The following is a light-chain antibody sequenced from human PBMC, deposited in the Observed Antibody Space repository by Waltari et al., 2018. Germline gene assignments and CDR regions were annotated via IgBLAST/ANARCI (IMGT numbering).Light chain of an antibody. CDR2: DAS. CDR1: QNVGMY. Sequence: VLTQSPATLSLSPGETVTLSCRASQNVGMYLAWYQQKAGRAPRLLIYDASSRATGIPVRFSGSGSGTDFTLTITTLESEDFAVYYCQQRRAFGQGTKLEI. J-gene: IGKJ2*01. V-gene: IGKV3-11*01. CDR3: QQRRA.